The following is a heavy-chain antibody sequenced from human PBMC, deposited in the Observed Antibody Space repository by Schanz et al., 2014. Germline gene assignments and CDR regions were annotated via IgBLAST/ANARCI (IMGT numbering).Heavy chain of an antibody. CDR1: GFTFSSYA. Sequence: EAHLVESGGGLVQPGGSLRLSCAASGFTFSSYAMSWVRQAPGKGLEWVSAISGGGGTTYYADSVKGRFTISRDNSKNTLYLQMNSLRAEDTAVYYCAKDRSWDYDSSGYFDYWGQGTLVTVSS. D-gene: IGHD3-22*01. CDR2: ISGGGGTT. J-gene: IGHJ4*02. V-gene: IGHV3-23*04. CDR3: AKDRSWDYDSSGYFDY.